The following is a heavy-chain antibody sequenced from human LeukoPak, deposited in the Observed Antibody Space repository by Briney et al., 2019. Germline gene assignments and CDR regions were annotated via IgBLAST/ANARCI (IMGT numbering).Heavy chain of an antibody. CDR3: ARGRDGYNYRDY. Sequence: GGSLRLSCGASGFTFSSYGMHWVRQAPGKGLEYVSAISSNGGSTYYANSVKGRFTISRDNSKNALYLQMGSLRAEDTAVYYCARGRDGYNYRDYWGQGTLVTVSS. D-gene: IGHD5-24*01. J-gene: IGHJ4*02. CDR1: GFTFSSYG. V-gene: IGHV3-64*01. CDR2: ISSNGGST.